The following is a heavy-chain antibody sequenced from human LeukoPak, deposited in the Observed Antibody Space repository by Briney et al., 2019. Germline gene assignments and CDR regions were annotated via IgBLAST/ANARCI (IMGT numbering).Heavy chain of an antibody. CDR3: AKSSSSSGDWYFDL. J-gene: IGHJ2*01. CDR1: GGTFSSYA. Sequence: SVKVSCKASGGTFSSYAISWVRQAPGQGLEWMGRIIPILGIANYAQKFQGRVTITADKSTSTAYMELSSPRSEDTAVYYCAKSSSSSGDWYFDLWGRGTLVTVSS. CDR2: IIPILGIA. D-gene: IGHD6-13*01. V-gene: IGHV1-69*04.